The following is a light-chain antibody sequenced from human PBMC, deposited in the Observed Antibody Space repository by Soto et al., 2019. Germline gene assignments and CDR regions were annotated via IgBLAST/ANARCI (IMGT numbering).Light chain of an antibody. CDR3: LQDYRYPPWT. Sequence: IQMTQSPSTLSASVGDRVTITCRASQDIRNDLGWYQQKPGKAPKLLIYAASSLQTGVPSRFSGSGSGTDFNLTISSLQPEDFATYYCLQDYRYPPWTFGQGTKVDIK. V-gene: IGKV1-6*01. J-gene: IGKJ1*01. CDR2: AAS. CDR1: QDIRND.